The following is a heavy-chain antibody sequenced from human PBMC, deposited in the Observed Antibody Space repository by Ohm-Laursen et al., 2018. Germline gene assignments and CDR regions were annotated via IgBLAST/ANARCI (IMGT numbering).Heavy chain of an antibody. Sequence: SLRLSCAASGFTFSSYAMSWVRQAPGKGLEWVSAISGTGGSTYYTDSVKGRFTISRDNSWNTLYLQMNSLRAEDTAVYYCAGDRNSNTWSYYWGQGTLVTVS. V-gene: IGHV3-23*01. CDR2: ISGTGGST. CDR1: GFTFSSYA. J-gene: IGHJ4*02. CDR3: AGDRNSNTWSYY. D-gene: IGHD6-13*01.